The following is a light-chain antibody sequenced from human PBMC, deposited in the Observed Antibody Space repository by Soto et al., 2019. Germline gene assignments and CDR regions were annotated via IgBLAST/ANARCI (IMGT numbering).Light chain of an antibody. J-gene: IGKJ1*01. V-gene: IGKV3-20*01. CDR3: QQYGSSPTT. CDR1: QSVSSN. Sequence: ILVTQSPATLSVSPGERATLSCRASQSVSSNLAWYQQKPGQAPRLLIYGASSRATGIPDRFSGSGSGTDFTLTISRLEPEDFAVYYCQQYGSSPTTFGQGTKVDI. CDR2: GAS.